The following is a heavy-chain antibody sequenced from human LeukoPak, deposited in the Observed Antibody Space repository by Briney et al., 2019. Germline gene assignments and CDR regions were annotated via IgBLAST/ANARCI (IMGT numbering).Heavy chain of an antibody. Sequence: ASVKVSCKASGYSFTGYYIHWVRQAPGQGLGWMGWIDPNTGDTSDAQKFRGRVTVTGDTSITTASLELSKLSSDDTAVYYCARDRGGAAFDIWGQGTMVTVSS. CDR1: GYSFTGYY. CDR3: ARDRGGAAFDI. D-gene: IGHD3-16*01. J-gene: IGHJ3*02. V-gene: IGHV1-2*02. CDR2: IDPNTGDT.